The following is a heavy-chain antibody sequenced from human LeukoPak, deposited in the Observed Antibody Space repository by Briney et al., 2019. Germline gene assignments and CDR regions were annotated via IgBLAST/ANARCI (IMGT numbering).Heavy chain of an antibody. CDR2: IYYSGST. Sequence: SETLSLTCTVSGGSISSSSYYWGWIRQPPVKGLEWIGSIYYSGSTYYNPSLKSRVTISVDTSKNQFYLKLSSVTAANTAVYYCAREQNYYDSSGYYSGWFDPWGQGTLVTVSS. J-gene: IGHJ5*02. V-gene: IGHV4-39*02. D-gene: IGHD3-22*01. CDR3: AREQNYYDSSGYYSGWFDP. CDR1: GGSISSSSYY.